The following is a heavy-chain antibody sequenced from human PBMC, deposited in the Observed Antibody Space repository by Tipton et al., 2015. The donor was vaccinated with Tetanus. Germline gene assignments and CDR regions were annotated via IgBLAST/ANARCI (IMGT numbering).Heavy chain of an antibody. V-gene: IGHV4-31*03. D-gene: IGHD6-6*01. CDR3: ARDQGGGRVVRLNWFDP. CDR2: IYYSGDT. Sequence: TLSLTCNVSGGSISGSGYFWNWIRQFPGRGLEWIGYIYYSGDTFYNPSLKGRVAMSVGTSKNQFSLNLSSVTAADTAIYYCARDQGGGRVVRLNWFDPWGQGTLVTVSS. CDR1: GGSISGSGYF. J-gene: IGHJ5*02.